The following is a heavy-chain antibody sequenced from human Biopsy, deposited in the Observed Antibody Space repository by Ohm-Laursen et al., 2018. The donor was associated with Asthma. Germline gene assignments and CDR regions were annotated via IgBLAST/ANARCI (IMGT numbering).Heavy chain of an antibody. CDR2: INPNSGGT. CDR1: GYTFIGCH. V-gene: IGHV1-2*06. D-gene: IGHD6-13*01. J-gene: IGHJ5*02. CDR3: ARGQKSAGDRWFDP. Sequence: GASVKVSCKASGYTFIGCHIHWMRQAPGQGLEWMGRINPNSGGTNYAQKFQGRVTMTRDTSISTAYMEVSRLISDDTAVYYRARGQKSAGDRWFDPWGQGTLVTVSS.